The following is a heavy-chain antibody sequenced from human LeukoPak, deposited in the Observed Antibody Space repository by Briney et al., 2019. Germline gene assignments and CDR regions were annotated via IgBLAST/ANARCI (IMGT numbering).Heavy chain of an antibody. CDR1: GGSLSSNNW. CDR2: IFHSGST. Sequence: SETLSLTCAVSGGSLSSNNWWSWVRQPPGKGLEWIGEIFHSGSTYYNPSLKSRVTISVDRSKNQFSLKLSSVTAADTAVYYCARSNWALFDYWGQGTLVTVSS. V-gene: IGHV4-4*02. CDR3: ARSNWALFDY. D-gene: IGHD7-27*01. J-gene: IGHJ4*02.